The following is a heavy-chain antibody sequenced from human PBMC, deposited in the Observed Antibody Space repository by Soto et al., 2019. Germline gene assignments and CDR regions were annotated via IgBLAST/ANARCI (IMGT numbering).Heavy chain of an antibody. CDR2: IYPADSDT. CDR3: ATGILGFYFDS. CDR1: GYRFTNYW. V-gene: IGHV5-51*01. Sequence: PGESLKISCKGSGYRFTNYWIGWVRQRPGKGLEWMGFIYPADSDTRYSPSSQGQVTFSVDTSTATAFLQWNSLKASDTAIYFCATGILGFYFDSWGQGTQVTVSS. J-gene: IGHJ4*02.